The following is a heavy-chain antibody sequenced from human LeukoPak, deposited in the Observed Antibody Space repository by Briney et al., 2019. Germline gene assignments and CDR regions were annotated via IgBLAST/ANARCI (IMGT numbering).Heavy chain of an antibody. CDR1: GFSFSSYG. CDR2: ISYDGSNK. D-gene: IGHD3-16*01. V-gene: IGHV3-30*18. Sequence: GGSLRLSCAASGFSFSSYGMHWVRQAPGKGLEWVAVISYDGSNKYYADSVKGRFTISRDNSKNTLYLQMNSLRAEDTAVYYCAKATWGEIDYWGQGTLVTVSS. J-gene: IGHJ4*02. CDR3: AKATWGEIDY.